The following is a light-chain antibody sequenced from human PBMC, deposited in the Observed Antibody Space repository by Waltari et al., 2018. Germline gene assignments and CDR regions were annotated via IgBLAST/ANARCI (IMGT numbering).Light chain of an antibody. J-gene: IGLJ3*02. CDR3: NSYTGYYTWV. Sequence: QSALTQPASVSGSLGQSITISCTGTSRDIGFYNYVSWYQQHPGKAPKLIIYDVLKWPSGVSSRFSGSKSGNTASLTISGLQAEDEADYYCNSYTGYYTWVFGGGTKLTVL. CDR1: SRDIGFYNY. CDR2: DVL. V-gene: IGLV2-14*01.